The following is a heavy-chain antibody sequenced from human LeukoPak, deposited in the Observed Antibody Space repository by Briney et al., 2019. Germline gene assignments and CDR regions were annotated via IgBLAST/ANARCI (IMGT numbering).Heavy chain of an antibody. Sequence: GGSLRLFCAASGFTFSSYWMHWVRQGPGKGLVWVSRIYSDGSRTTYADSVKGRFTISGDNAKNTLYLQMNRLRAEDTAVYYCARGPSGYHNTGGQGTLVTVSS. J-gene: IGHJ4*02. CDR2: IYSDGSRT. CDR1: GFTFSSYW. D-gene: IGHD5-12*01. V-gene: IGHV3-74*01. CDR3: ARGPSGYHNT.